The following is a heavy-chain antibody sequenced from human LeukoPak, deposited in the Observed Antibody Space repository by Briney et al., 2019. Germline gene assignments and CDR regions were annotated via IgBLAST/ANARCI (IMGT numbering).Heavy chain of an antibody. CDR3: ARAFMVRGAIGDAFDI. CDR2: IKQDGSEK. Sequence: PGGSLRLSCAASGFTFSSNWMSWVRQAPGKGLGWVANIKQDGSEKYYVDSVKGRFTISRDNAKNSLYLQMNSLRAEDTAVYYCARAFMVRGAIGDAFDIWGQGTMVSVSS. CDR1: GFTFSSNW. V-gene: IGHV3-7*04. J-gene: IGHJ3*02. D-gene: IGHD3-10*01.